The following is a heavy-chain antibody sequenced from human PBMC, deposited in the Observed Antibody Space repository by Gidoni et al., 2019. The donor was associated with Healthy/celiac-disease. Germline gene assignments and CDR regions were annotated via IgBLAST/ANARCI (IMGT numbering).Heavy chain of an antibody. Sequence: QVQLQQWGAGLLKPSETLSLTCAVYGGSFSGYYWSWIRQPPGKGLEWIGEIKHRGSTNYNPSLKSRVTISVDTSKNQFSLKLSSVTAADTAVYYCARDVEVRGTNRNWFDPWGQGTLVTVSS. V-gene: IGHV4-34*01. CDR2: IKHRGST. D-gene: IGHD3-10*01. CDR3: ARDVEVRGTNRNWFDP. J-gene: IGHJ5*02. CDR1: GGSFSGYY.